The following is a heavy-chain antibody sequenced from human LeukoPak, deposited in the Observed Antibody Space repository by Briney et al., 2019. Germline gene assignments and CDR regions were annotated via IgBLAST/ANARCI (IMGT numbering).Heavy chain of an antibody. V-gene: IGHV4-38-2*02. D-gene: IGHD2-15*01. Sequence: PSETLSLTCSISGFSISSDYYWAWIRQPPGKGLEWIGNIYHSGTTYYSPSLKSRVAISIDTSKNHFSLKLNSVTAADTAVYYCARDLPLVVPAPPAPPFDYWGQGTLVTVSS. CDR1: GFSISSDYY. CDR2: IYHSGTT. J-gene: IGHJ4*02. CDR3: ARDLPLVVPAPPAPPFDY.